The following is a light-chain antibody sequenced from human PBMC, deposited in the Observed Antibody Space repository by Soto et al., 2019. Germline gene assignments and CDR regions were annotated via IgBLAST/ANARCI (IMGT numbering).Light chain of an antibody. CDR3: QQSYT. CDR1: QTISNW. J-gene: IGKJ1*01. Sequence: DIQLTQSPSSLSASVGDRVTITCRASQTISNWLAWYQQRPGKVPRLLIYAASNLQSGVPSRFSGSGSGADFTLTISSLQPEDSATYYCQQSYTFGQGTKVDIK. V-gene: IGKV1-39*01. CDR2: AAS.